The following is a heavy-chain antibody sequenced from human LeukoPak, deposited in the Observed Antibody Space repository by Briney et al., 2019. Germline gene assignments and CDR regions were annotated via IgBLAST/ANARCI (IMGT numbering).Heavy chain of an antibody. J-gene: IGHJ4*02. V-gene: IGHV3-23*01. CDR2: ISGSGGST. Sequence: GGSLRLSCAASGFTFSSYAMSWVRQAPGKGLEWVSAISGSGGSTYYADSVKGRFTISRDNSKNTLYLQMNSLRAEDTAVYYCAKIPYNYYDCSGYFDYWGQGTLVTVSS. CDR3: AKIPYNYYDCSGYFDY. CDR1: GFTFSSYA. D-gene: IGHD3-22*01.